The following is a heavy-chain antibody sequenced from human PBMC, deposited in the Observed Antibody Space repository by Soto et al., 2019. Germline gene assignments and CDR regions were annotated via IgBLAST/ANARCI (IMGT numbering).Heavy chain of an antibody. V-gene: IGHV1-18*01. D-gene: IGHD1-1*01. CDR3: ARDRGGNDASSWFDP. CDR2: ISAYNGNT. J-gene: IGHJ5*02. CDR1: GYTFTSYG. Sequence: ASVKVSCKASGYTFTSYGISCVRQAPGQVLEWMGWISAYNGNTNYAQKLQGRVTMTTDTSTSTAYMELRSLRSEDTAVYYCARDRGGNDASSWFDPWGQGTLVTVSS.